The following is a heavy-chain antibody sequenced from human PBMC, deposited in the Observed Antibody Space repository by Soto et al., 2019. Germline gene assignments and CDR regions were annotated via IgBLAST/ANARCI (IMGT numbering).Heavy chain of an antibody. Sequence: PGGSLRLSCTASGFTFSTSWMTWIRQAPGKGLEWVAQIKPDGSDKSYVDSMKGRFTISRDNSKNSLYLQMDSLRAEDTALYYCATHNYYNFDYWGQGTLVTVSS. CDR2: IKPDGSDK. D-gene: IGHD3-22*01. V-gene: IGHV3-7*01. J-gene: IGHJ4*02. CDR3: ATHNYYNFDY. CDR1: GFTFSTSW.